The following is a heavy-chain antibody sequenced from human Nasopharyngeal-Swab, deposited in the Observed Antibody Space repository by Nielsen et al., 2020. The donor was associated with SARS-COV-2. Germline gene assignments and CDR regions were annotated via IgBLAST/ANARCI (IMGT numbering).Heavy chain of an antibody. CDR2: ISSSSSYT. V-gene: IGHV3-11*05. Sequence: GESLKISCAASGFTFSDYYMSWIRQAPGKGLEWVSYISSSSSYTNYADSVKGRFTISRDNAKNSLYLQMNSLRAEDTALYYCAKAAFGSSSYNPFDYWGQGTPVTVSS. CDR3: AKAAFGSSSYNPFDY. J-gene: IGHJ4*02. D-gene: IGHD3-22*01. CDR1: GFTFSDYY.